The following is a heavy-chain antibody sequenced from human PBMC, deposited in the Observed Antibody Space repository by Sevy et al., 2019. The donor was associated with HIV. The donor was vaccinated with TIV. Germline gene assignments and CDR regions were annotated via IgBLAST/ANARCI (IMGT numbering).Heavy chain of an antibody. CDR1: GFIFYTFG. CDR2: ISYDGSRT. CDR3: TRVRGLLGWFDS. D-gene: IGHD3-10*01. J-gene: IGHJ5*01. Sequence: GGSLRLSCEASGFIFYTFGMHWVRQAPGKGLEWVAVISYDGSRTSYADSVKGRFTISRDNSENTLFLQMNSLRAEDTAIYYCTRVRGLLGWFDSWGQGTLVTVSS. V-gene: IGHV3-30*12.